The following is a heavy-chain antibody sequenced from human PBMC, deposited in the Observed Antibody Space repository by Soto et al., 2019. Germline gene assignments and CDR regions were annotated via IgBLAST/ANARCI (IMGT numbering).Heavy chain of an antibody. J-gene: IGHJ4*02. D-gene: IGHD1-26*01. Sequence: GGSLRLSCAASGFTFSSYSMNWVRQAPGKGLEWVSSISSSSSYIYYEDSVKGRFTISRDNAKNSLYLQMNSRRAEDTAVYYCASDRLLDXWGQGTLVTVS. CDR2: ISSSSSYI. V-gene: IGHV3-21*01. CDR1: GFTFSSYS. CDR3: ASDRLLDX.